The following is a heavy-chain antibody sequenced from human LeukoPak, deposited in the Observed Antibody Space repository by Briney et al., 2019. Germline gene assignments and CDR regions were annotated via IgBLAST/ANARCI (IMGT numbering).Heavy chain of an antibody. J-gene: IGHJ4*02. CDR1: GFTFSSYA. Sequence: GGSLRLSCAASGFTFSSYAMSWVRQAPGKGLEWVSAISGPAGSWDYADSVKGRFTISRDNSKNTLFLQMNSLRAEDTAIYYCAKKVGLVSAPLYYFDVWGQGTLVTVST. D-gene: IGHD5/OR15-5a*01. CDR3: AKKVGLVSAPLYYFDV. CDR2: ISGPAGSW. V-gene: IGHV3-23*01.